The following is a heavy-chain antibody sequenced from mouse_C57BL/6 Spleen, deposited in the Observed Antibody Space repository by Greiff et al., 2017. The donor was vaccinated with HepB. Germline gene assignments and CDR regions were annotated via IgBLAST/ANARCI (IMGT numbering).Heavy chain of an antibody. CDR1: GYAFSSYW. Sequence: QVQLKESGAELVKPGASVKISCKASGYAFSSYWMNWVKQRPGKGLEWIGQIYPGDGDTNYNGKFKGKAPLTADKSSSTAYMQLSSLTSEDSAVYFCARRGSNASWFAYWGQGTLVTVSA. CDR3: ARRGSNASWFAY. CDR2: IYPGDGDT. D-gene: IGHD2-5*01. J-gene: IGHJ3*01. V-gene: IGHV1-80*01.